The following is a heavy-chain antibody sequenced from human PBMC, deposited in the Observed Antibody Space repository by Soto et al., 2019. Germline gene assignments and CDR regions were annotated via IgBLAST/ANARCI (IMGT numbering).Heavy chain of an antibody. D-gene: IGHD3-3*01. CDR3: ARTDYDFWSGYRGYYGMDV. CDR1: GFTFSSYG. V-gene: IGHV3-33*01. CDR2: IWYDGSNK. Sequence: QVQLVESGGGVVQPGRSLRLSCAASGFTFSSYGMHWVRQAPGKGLEGVAVIWYDGSNKYYADSVKGRFTISRDNSKNTLYLQMNSLRAEDTAVYYCARTDYDFWSGYRGYYGMDVWGQGTTVTVSS. J-gene: IGHJ6*02.